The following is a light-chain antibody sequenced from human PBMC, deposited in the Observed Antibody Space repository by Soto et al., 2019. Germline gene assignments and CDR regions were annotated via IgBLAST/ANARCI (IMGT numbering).Light chain of an antibody. CDR3: QQYGSSPYT. J-gene: IGKJ2*01. V-gene: IGKV3-20*01. CDR1: QSISTTY. Sequence: ELVVTQSPGTLSLSPGERATLSCRASQSISTTYLAWYQQRPGQAPRLLIYGTSSRATGIPDRFSGSGSATDFTLTINRLEPEDCAVYYCQQYGSSPYTFGQGTKLEIK. CDR2: GTS.